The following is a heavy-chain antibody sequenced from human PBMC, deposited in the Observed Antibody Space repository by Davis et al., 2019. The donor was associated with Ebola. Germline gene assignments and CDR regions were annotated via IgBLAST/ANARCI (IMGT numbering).Heavy chain of an antibody. CDR1: GFTFSSYW. Sequence: GESLKISCAASGFTFSSYWMSWVRQAPGKGLEWVANIKQVGSEKYYVDSVKGRFTISRDNAKNSLYLQMNSLRAEDTAVYYCARDHGIAVAGYYYGMDVWGQGTTVTVSS. J-gene: IGHJ6*02. D-gene: IGHD6-19*01. CDR2: IKQVGSEK. V-gene: IGHV3-7*03. CDR3: ARDHGIAVAGYYYGMDV.